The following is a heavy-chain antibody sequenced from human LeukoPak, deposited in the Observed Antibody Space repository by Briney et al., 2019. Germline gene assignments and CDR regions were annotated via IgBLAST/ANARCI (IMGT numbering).Heavy chain of an antibody. CDR2: ISGSGGST. Sequence: GGSLRLSCAASGFTFSSYWMTWVRQAPGKGLEWVSAISGSGGSTYYADSVKGRFTISRDNSKNTLYLQMNSLRAEDTAVYYCAKDQLRYFDWFRGSNWFDPWGQGTLVTVSS. D-gene: IGHD3-9*01. V-gene: IGHV3-23*01. J-gene: IGHJ5*02. CDR3: AKDQLRYFDWFRGSNWFDP. CDR1: GFTFSSYW.